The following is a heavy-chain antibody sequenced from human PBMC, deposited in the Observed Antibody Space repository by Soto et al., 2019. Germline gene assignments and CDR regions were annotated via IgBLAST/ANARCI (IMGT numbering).Heavy chain of an antibody. V-gene: IGHV3-33*01. D-gene: IGHD5-18*01. J-gene: IGHJ4*02. Sequence: QVQLVESGGGVVQPGKSLRLSCAASGFTFSTYGMHWVRQAPGKGLEWVAVIWYDGSNKYHGDSLKGRFTISRDNSNKTLYLQINNLRAEETAVYYCGRDGALGDTAVVDSWGQGTLVTVSS. CDR2: IWYDGSNK. CDR1: GFTFSTYG. CDR3: GRDGALGDTAVVDS.